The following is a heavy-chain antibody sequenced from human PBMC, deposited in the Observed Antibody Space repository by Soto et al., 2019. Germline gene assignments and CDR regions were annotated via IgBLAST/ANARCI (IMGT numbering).Heavy chain of an antibody. V-gene: IGHV3-33*01. CDR3: AGEKCNTLDY. J-gene: IGHJ4*02. Sequence: QVQLVESGGGVVQPGRSLRLSCAASGFTFSNYGMHWVRQAPGKGLEWVAVIWYDGSNKYYADSVKGRFTISRDNTQYTLYMQRGSVTVEETAVYYCAGEKCNTLDYWGLGTLFTVSS. CDR1: GFTFSNYG. CDR2: IWYDGSNK.